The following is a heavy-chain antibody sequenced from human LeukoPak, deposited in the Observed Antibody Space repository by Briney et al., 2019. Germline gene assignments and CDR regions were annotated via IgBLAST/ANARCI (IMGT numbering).Heavy chain of an antibody. CDR3: VHDLVGATRAYFDY. CDR1: GFSLSTNEVG. CDR2: IYWGDDK. J-gene: IGHJ4*02. V-gene: IGHV2-5*02. D-gene: IGHD1-26*01. Sequence: SGPTLGNPTQTVTLTCTFSGFSLSTNEVGVGWIRQPPGKALEWLAGIYWGDDKRYSPSLNSRLTIAKDTSKNQVVLTMTNMDPVDTATYYCVHDLVGATRAYFDYWGQGTLVTVSA.